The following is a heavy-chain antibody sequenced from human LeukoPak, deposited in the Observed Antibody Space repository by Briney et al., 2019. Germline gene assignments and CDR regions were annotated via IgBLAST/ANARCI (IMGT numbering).Heavy chain of an antibody. V-gene: IGHV3-21*01. CDR3: ARDGKSSSWYDY. Sequence: NPGGSLRLSCAASGFTFSSYGMHWVRQAPGKGLEWVSSISSSSSYIYYADSVKGRFTISRDNAKNSLYLQMNSLRAEDTAVYYCARDGKSSSWYDYWGQGTLVTVSS. CDR1: GFTFSSYG. CDR2: ISSSSSYI. J-gene: IGHJ4*02. D-gene: IGHD6-13*01.